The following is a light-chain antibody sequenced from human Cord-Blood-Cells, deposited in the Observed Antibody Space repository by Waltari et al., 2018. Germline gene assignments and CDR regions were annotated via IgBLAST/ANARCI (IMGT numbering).Light chain of an antibody. J-gene: IGLJ2*01. CDR1: SSDVGGYNY. Sequence: QSALTQPASASGSPGQSITISCTGTSSDVGGYNYVYWYQQHPGKAPELMIYDVSNRPSGVCKRFSGSKSGNTASLTISGLQAEDEADYYCSSYTSSSTVVFGGGTKLTVL. CDR2: DVS. CDR3: SSYTSSSTVV. V-gene: IGLV2-14*01.